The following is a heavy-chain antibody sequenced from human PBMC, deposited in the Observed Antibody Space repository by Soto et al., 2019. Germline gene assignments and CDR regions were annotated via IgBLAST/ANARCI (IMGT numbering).Heavy chain of an antibody. CDR2: ISAFNGYT. D-gene: IGHD2-21*01. Sequence: ASVKVSCKASGYICNNYGFNWVVQSPLQWLEWMGRISAFNGYTNFAQKFQGRVTLTTDTSTNTAYMELSSLRSDDTAIYYCARGRGVVIPAGTPDAFDVWGQGTMVTVSS. V-gene: IGHV1-18*01. CDR3: ARGRGVVIPAGTPDAFDV. J-gene: IGHJ3*01. CDR1: GYICNNYG.